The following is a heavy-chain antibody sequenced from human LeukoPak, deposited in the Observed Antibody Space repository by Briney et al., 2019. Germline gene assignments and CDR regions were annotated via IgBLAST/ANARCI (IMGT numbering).Heavy chain of an antibody. D-gene: IGHD6-19*01. CDR1: GFSLITSGVG. J-gene: IGHJ4*02. Sequence: ESGPTLVNPTQTLTLTCTLSGFSLITSGVGVGWIRQPPGKALEWLALIYWDDDKRYSPSLKSRLTITKDTSKNQVVLTMTNMDPVDTATYYCAHSDSQRWYSSGWLFDYWGQGTLVTVSS. CDR2: IYWDDDK. V-gene: IGHV2-5*02. CDR3: AHSDSQRWYSSGWLFDY.